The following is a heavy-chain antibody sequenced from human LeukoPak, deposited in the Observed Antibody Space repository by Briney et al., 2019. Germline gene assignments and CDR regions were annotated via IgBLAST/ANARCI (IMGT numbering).Heavy chain of an antibody. D-gene: IGHD5-12*01. J-gene: IGHJ4*02. Sequence: ASVKVSCKASGYTLTDYGISWVRQAPGQGLEWMGWIRANKGHTDYAQKFQGRFTLTTDTYTSTAYMELRSLRSDDTAVYYCARSSLRIVDTLDFWGQGTLITVSS. CDR2: IRANKGHT. V-gene: IGHV1-18*01. CDR3: ARSSLRIVDTLDF. CDR1: GYTLTDYG.